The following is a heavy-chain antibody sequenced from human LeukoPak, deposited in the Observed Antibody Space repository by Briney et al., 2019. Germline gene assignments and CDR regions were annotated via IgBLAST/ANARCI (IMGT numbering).Heavy chain of an antibody. CDR2: IYYVGST. CDR3: VRQSTGSSSGWPPTNWFDP. D-gene: IGHD6-19*01. V-gene: IGHV4-39*01. Sequence: SETLSLTCSVSGGSIRSNSYYWGWIRQPPGKGLEWIGSIYYVGSTYYDPSLKSRVTISVDTSKNQFSLRLSSVTAADTAVYYCVRQSTGSSSGWPPTNWFDPWGQGTLVTVSS. CDR1: GGSIRSNSYY. J-gene: IGHJ5*02.